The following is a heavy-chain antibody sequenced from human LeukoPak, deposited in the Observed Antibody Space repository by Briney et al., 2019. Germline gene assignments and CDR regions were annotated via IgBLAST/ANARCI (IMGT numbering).Heavy chain of an antibody. CDR1: GFTFSSYS. J-gene: IGHJ5*02. V-gene: IGHV3-21*01. D-gene: IGHD3-10*01. CDR2: ISSSSSYI. Sequence: PGGSLRLSCAASGFTFSSYSMNWVRQAPGKGLEWVSSISSSSSYIYYADSVKGRFTTSRDNAKNSLYLQMNSLRAEDTAVYYCARDVGELSTRRINWFDPWGQGTLVTVSS. CDR3: ARDVGELSTRRINWFDP.